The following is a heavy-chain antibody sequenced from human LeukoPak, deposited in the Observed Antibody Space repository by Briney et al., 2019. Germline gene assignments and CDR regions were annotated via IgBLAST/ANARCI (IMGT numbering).Heavy chain of an antibody. CDR1: GFTFSSYA. D-gene: IGHD3-22*01. CDR3: FAGYYDSSGSYFDY. V-gene: IGHV3-30-3*01. J-gene: IGHJ4*02. Sequence: SLRLSCAASGFTFSSYAMHWVRQAPGKGLEWVAVISYDGSNKYYADSVQGRFTISRDNSKNTLYLQMNSLRTEDTAVYYCFAGYYDSSGSYFDYWGQGTLVTVSS. CDR2: ISYDGSNK.